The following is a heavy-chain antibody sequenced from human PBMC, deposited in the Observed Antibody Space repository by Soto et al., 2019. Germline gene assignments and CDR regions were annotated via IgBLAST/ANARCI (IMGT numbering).Heavy chain of an antibody. CDR2: IYYSGST. CDR1: GGSISSGDYY. V-gene: IGHV4-30-4*02. Sequence: SETLSLTCTVSGGSISSGDYYWSWIRQPPGKGLEWIGYIYYSGSTYYNPSLQGRVTMTTDTSTSTAYMELRSLRSDDTAVYYCARVKGSGWLNWFDPWGQGTPVTVSS. D-gene: IGHD6-19*01. J-gene: IGHJ5*02. CDR3: ARVKGSGWLNWFDP.